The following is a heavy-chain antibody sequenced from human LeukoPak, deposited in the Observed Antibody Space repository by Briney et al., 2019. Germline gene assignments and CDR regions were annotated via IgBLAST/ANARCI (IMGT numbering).Heavy chain of an antibody. CDR1: GFTFDDYA. CDR2: ISWNSGSI. J-gene: IGHJ4*02. V-gene: IGHV3-9*01. D-gene: IGHD6-19*01. Sequence: TGGSLRLSCAASGFTFDDYAMHWVRQAPGKGLEWVSGISWNSGSIGYADSVKGRFTISRDNAKNSLYLQMNSLRTEDTALYYCARGNSIAVAAFFDYWGQGTLVTVSS. CDR3: ARGNSIAVAAFFDY.